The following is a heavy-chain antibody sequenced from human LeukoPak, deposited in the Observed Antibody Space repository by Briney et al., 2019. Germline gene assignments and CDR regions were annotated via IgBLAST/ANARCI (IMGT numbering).Heavy chain of an antibody. Sequence: GGSLRLCCAASGFTFSSYGMHWVRQAPGKGLEWVAFIRYDGSNKYYADSVKGRFTISRDNSKNTLYLQMNSLRAEDTAVYYCAKDTAVASIDAFDIWGQGTMVTVSS. J-gene: IGHJ3*02. CDR1: GFTFSSYG. D-gene: IGHD6-19*01. V-gene: IGHV3-30*02. CDR3: AKDTAVASIDAFDI. CDR2: IRYDGSNK.